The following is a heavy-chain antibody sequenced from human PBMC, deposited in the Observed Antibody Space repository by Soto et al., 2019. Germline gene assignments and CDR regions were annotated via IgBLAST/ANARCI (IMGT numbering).Heavy chain of an antibody. V-gene: IGHV1-69*13. Sequence: GASVKVSCKASGGTFSSYAISWVRQAPGQGLEWMGGIIPIFGTANYAQKFQGRVTITADESTSTAYTELSSLRSEDTAVYYCARERPDYGDYGGWFDYWGQGTLVTVSS. CDR2: IIPIFGTA. D-gene: IGHD4-17*01. CDR3: ARERPDYGDYGGWFDY. J-gene: IGHJ4*02. CDR1: GGTFSSYA.